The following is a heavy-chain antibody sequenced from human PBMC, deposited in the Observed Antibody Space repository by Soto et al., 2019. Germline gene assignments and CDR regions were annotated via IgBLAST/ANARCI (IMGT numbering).Heavy chain of an antibody. J-gene: IGHJ6*02. Sequence: GSLRLSCAASGFTFSSYAMSWVRQAPGKGLEWVSAISGSGGSTYYADSVKGRFTISRDNSKNTLYLQMNSLRAEDTAVYYCAKNKYQLLSDYYYGMDVWGQGTTVTVSS. CDR2: ISGSGGST. D-gene: IGHD2-2*01. CDR1: GFTFSSYA. CDR3: AKNKYQLLSDYYYGMDV. V-gene: IGHV3-23*01.